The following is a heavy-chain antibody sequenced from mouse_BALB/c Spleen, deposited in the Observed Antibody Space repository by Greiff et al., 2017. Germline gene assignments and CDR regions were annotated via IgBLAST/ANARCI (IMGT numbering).Heavy chain of an antibody. CDR2: ISYDGSN. CDR1: GYSITSGYY. Sequence: EVKVEESGPGLVKPSQSLSLTCSVTGYSITSGYYWNWIRQFPGNKLEWMGYISYDGSNNYNPSLKNRISITRDTSKNQFFLKLNSVTTEDTATYYCARGDYGNYWYFDVWGAGTTVTVSS. V-gene: IGHV3-6*02. CDR3: ARGDYGNYWYFDV. J-gene: IGHJ1*01. D-gene: IGHD2-1*01.